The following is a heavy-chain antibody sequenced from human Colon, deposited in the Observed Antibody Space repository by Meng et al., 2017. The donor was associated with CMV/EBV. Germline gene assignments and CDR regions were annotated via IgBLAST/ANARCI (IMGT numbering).Heavy chain of an antibody. CDR2: FIPIFPAP. V-gene: IGHV1-69*05. Sequence: TFPNYVHSWLRQAPCQWLDWLGRFIPIFPAPPSAQKIPGRVTIPTDTSTTTAYMELSRLRSEDTAVYYCARGNCSGNTCDTYFDQWGQGTLVTVSS. CDR1: TFPNYV. J-gene: IGHJ4*02. D-gene: IGHD2-8*02. CDR3: ARGNCSGNTCDTYFDQ.